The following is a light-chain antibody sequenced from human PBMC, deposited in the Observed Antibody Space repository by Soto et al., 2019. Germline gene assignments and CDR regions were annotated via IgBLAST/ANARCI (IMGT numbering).Light chain of an antibody. CDR2: DVS. J-gene: IGLJ1*01. CDR1: SNDVGAYNY. Sequence: QSALTQPRSVSGSPGQSVIISCTGTSNDVGAYNYVSWYQQHPGKAPKLVISDVSQRPSGVPARFSGSKSGNTASLTISGLQAEDEADYFCCSYAVRDTFFVFGTGTKVTVL. CDR3: CSYAVRDTFFV. V-gene: IGLV2-11*01.